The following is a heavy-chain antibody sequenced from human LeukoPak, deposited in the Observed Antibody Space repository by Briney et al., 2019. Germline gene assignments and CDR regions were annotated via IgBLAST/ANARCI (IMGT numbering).Heavy chain of an antibody. V-gene: IGHV3-7*03. CDR3: ARDLRGHYFDY. CDR1: GFTFSSYW. Sequence: GGSLRLSCAASGFTFSSYWMSWVRQAPGKGLEWVANIKQDGSEKYYVDSVKGRFTISRDNAKNSLYLQMNSLRAEDTAVYCCARDLRGHYFDYWGQGTLVTVSS. J-gene: IGHJ4*02. CDR2: IKQDGSEK.